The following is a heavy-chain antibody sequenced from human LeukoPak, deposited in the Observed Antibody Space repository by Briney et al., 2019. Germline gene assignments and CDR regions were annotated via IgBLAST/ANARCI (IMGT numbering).Heavy chain of an antibody. Sequence: SETLSLTCTVSGGSISSSSYYWGWIRQPPGKGLEWIGSIYYSGSTYYNPSLKSRVTVSVDTSKNQFSLKLSSVTAADTAVYYCARVLVYYGSGCFDYWGQGTLVTVSS. D-gene: IGHD3-10*01. J-gene: IGHJ4*02. CDR2: IYYSGST. CDR1: GGSISSSSYY. CDR3: ARVLVYYGSGCFDY. V-gene: IGHV4-39*07.